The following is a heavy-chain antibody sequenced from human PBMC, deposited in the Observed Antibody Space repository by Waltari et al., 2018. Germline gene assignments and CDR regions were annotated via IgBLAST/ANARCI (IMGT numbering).Heavy chain of an antibody. D-gene: IGHD6-19*01. CDR1: GYTFTSFP. CDR3: ARGRVPEISSGWGNPFDI. V-gene: IGHV1-3*03. J-gene: IGHJ3*02. CDR2: INPANVDT. Sequence: QVQLVQSGDAVKKPGASVKGSCKASGYTFTSFPMHWVRQAPGQRLEWMGWINPANVDTKYSQDFQGRVTIVRDTSASTSYMELNSLRSEDMAVYYCARGRVPEISSGWGNPFDIWGQGTMVTVSS.